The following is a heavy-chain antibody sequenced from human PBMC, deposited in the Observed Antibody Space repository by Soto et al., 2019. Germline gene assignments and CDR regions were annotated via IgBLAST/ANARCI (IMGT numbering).Heavy chain of an antibody. J-gene: IGHJ3*02. CDR1: GFTFSSYA. CDR3: ARAVGYCSSTSCRQDAFDI. D-gene: IGHD2-2*01. Sequence: GGSLRLSCAASGFTFSSYAMHWVRQAPGKGLEYVSAISSNGGSTYYANSVKGRFTISRDNSKNTLYLQMGSLRAEDMAVYYCARAVGYCSSTSCRQDAFDIWGQGTMVTVSS. V-gene: IGHV3-64*01. CDR2: ISSNGGST.